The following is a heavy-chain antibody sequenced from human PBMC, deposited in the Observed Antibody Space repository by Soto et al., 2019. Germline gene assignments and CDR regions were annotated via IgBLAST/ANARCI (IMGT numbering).Heavy chain of an antibody. V-gene: IGHV1-69*13. CDR2: IIPIFGTA. CDR3: ARVVDYYGSGTYGMDV. CDR1: GGTFSSYA. D-gene: IGHD3-10*01. Sequence: GASVKVSCKASGGTFSSYAISWVRQAPGQGLEWMGGIIPIFGTANYAQKFQGRVTITADESTSTAYMELRSLRSDDTAVYYCARVVDYYGSGTYGMDVWGQGTTVTVSS. J-gene: IGHJ6*02.